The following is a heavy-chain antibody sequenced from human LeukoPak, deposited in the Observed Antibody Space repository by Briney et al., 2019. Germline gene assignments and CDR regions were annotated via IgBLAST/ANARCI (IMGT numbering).Heavy chain of an antibody. CDR3: ASPYYDILTGYYPPHYYYYGMDV. CDR1: GYTFTSYG. D-gene: IGHD3-9*01. Sequence: ASVKVSCKASGYTFTSYGISWVRQAPGQGLEWMGWISAYNGNTNYAQKLQGRVAMTTDTSTSTAYMELRSLRSDDTAVYYCASPYYDILTGYYPPHYYYYGMDVWGQGTTVTVSS. CDR2: ISAYNGNT. J-gene: IGHJ6*02. V-gene: IGHV1-18*01.